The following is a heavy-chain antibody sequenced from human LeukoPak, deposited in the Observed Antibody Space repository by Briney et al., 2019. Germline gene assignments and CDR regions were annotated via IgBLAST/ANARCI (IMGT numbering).Heavy chain of an antibody. J-gene: IGHJ4*02. V-gene: IGHV4-34*01. CDR1: GGAFSGYY. D-gene: IGHD3-10*01. CDR3: ARGRRLGYYSSGSYSGNFDY. CDR2: INHSGST. Sequence: SETLSLTCAVYGGAFSGYYWSWIRQPPGKGLEWFGEINHSGSTNYNPSLKSRVTISVDTPKNQFSLKLSSVTAADTAVYYCARGRRLGYYSSGSYSGNFDYWGQGTLVTVSS.